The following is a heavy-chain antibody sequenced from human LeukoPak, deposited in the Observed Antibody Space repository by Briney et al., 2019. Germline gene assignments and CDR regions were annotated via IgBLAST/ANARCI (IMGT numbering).Heavy chain of an antibody. J-gene: IGHJ1*01. CDR1: VYTFTFYY. CDR3: ARDGYYDSSGSAGFQH. CDR2: INPNSGGT. V-gene: IGHV1-2*02. Sequence: GASVTVSFTSSVYTFTFYYMHWVRQAPGQGLEGMGWINPNSGGTNYAQKFQGRVTMTRDTSISTAYMELSRLRSDDTAVYYCARDGYYDSSGSAGFQHWGQGTLVTVSS. D-gene: IGHD3-22*01.